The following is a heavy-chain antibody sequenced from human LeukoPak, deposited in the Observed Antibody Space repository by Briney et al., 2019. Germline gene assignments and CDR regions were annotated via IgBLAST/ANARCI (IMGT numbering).Heavy chain of an antibody. CDR2: ISTYNGNT. V-gene: IGHV1-18*01. J-gene: IGHJ4*02. Sequence: GSVKVSCKASGGTFSSYAISWVRQAPGQGLEWMGWISTYNGNTNYAQKLQGRVTMTTDTSTSTAYMELRSLRSDDTAVYYCARDYSSGWPNFDYWGQGTLVTVSS. CDR1: GGTFSSYA. D-gene: IGHD6-19*01. CDR3: ARDYSSGWPNFDY.